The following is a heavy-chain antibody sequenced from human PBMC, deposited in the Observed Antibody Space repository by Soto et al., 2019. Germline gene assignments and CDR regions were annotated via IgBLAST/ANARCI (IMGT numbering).Heavy chain of an antibody. Sequence: SETLSLTCTVSGGSISSSSYYWGWIRQPPGKGLDGSGSIYYSGSSYYNPSLKSRVTISVDTSKNQFSLKLSSVTAADKAVYYCASAAGYYDFWSGYFAHCFDPCGQGPLVTVS. CDR1: GGSISSSSYY. CDR3: ASAAGYYDFWSGYFAHCFDP. J-gene: IGHJ5*02. CDR2: IYYSGSS. D-gene: IGHD3-3*01. V-gene: IGHV4-39*01.